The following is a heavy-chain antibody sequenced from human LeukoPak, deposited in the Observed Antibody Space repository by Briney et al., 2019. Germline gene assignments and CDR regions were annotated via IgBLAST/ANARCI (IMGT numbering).Heavy chain of an antibody. CDR3: ARVLRYFDWLPYFDY. Sequence: GGSLRLSCAASGFTFSSYGMHWVRQAPGKGLEWVAVIWYDGSNKYYADSVKGRLTISRDNSKNTLYLQMNSLRAEDTAVYYCARVLRYFDWLPYFDYWGQGTLVTVSS. J-gene: IGHJ4*02. CDR1: GFTFSSYG. D-gene: IGHD3-9*01. CDR2: IWYDGSNK. V-gene: IGHV3-33*01.